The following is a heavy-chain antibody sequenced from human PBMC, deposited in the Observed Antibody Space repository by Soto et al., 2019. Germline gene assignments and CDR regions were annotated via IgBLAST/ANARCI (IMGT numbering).Heavy chain of an antibody. CDR2: IYYSGST. D-gene: IGHD6-19*01. CDR1: GGSISSYY. CDR3: ERDHSSGWVFDY. Sequence: SETLSLTCTVSGGSISSYYWSWIRQPPGKGLEWIEYIYYSGSTNYNPSLKSRVTISVDTSKNQFSLKLSSVTAADTAVYYCERDHSSGWVFDYWGQGTLVTVSS. J-gene: IGHJ4*02. V-gene: IGHV4-59*01.